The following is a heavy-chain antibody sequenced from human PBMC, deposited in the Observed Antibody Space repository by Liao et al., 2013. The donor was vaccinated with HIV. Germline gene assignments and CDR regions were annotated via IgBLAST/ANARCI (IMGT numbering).Heavy chain of an antibody. Sequence: QVQLQESGPGLVKPSETLSLTCTVSGASISSGSYYWSWIRQPAGKGLEWIGRIHTSGSTNNNPSLKSRVTISVDTSKNQFSLKLTSVTAADTAVYYCARDYREYCSSTSCYGRAYFQHWGQGTLVTVSS. CDR2: IHTSGST. CDR1: GASISSGSYY. V-gene: IGHV4-61*02. CDR3: ARDYREYCSSTSCYGRAYFQH. J-gene: IGHJ1*01. D-gene: IGHD2-2*01.